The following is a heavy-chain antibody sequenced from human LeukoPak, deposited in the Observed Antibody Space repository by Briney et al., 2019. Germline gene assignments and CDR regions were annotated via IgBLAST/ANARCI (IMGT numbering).Heavy chain of an antibody. CDR2: INAGNGNT. CDR3: ARGSGSYFYYYYGMDV. V-gene: IGHV1-3*01. Sequence: GASVKVSCKASGYTFTSYAMHWVRQAPGQRLEWMGWINAGNGNTKYSQKFQGGVTITRDTSASTAYMEQSSLRSEDTAVYYCARGSGSYFYYYYGMDVWGQGTTVTVSS. CDR1: GYTFTSYA. J-gene: IGHJ6*02. D-gene: IGHD1-26*01.